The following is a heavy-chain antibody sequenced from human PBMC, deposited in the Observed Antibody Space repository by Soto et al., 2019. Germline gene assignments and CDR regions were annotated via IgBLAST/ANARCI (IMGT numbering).Heavy chain of an antibody. D-gene: IGHD3-3*01. CDR3: ASTTTRLRFNL. Sequence: SETLSLTCTVSNGSIISSSYYWGWIRQPPGKGLEWIGTIDYSGNTYYNPSLRSRVTISVDSSKSQFSLKLSSVTAADTAMYYCASTTTRLRFNLWGQGTLVTVSS. J-gene: IGHJ4*02. V-gene: IGHV4-39*01. CDR1: NGSIISSSYY. CDR2: IDYSGNT.